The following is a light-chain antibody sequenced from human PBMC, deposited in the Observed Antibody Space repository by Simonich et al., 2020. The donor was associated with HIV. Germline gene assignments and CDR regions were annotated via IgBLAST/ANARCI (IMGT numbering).Light chain of an antibody. J-gene: IGLJ3*02. V-gene: IGLV3-21*03. CDR2: EDS. Sequence: SYVLTQPPSVSVAPGKTARITCGGNKIGSKSVHWYQQKTGQAPVLVVYEDSDRPSGIPEGFSGSKSGNTATLTISRVEAGDEADYYCQVWDSSSDLWVFGGGTKLTVL. CDR1: KIGSKS. CDR3: QVWDSSSDLWV.